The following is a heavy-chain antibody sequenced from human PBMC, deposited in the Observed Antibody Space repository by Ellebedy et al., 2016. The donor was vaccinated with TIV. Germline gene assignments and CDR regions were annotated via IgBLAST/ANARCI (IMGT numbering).Heavy chain of an antibody. J-gene: IGHJ4*02. CDR2: IKNDGSTV. Sequence: GGSLRLSXAASGFSISAYWMHWVRQAPGKGLVWVSRIKNDGSTVSYADSVKGRFTVSRDNAKNSLYLQMNTLRAEDTAVYYCAREVGGGGAYWGQGTLVTVSS. CDR3: AREVGGGGAY. CDR1: GFSISAYW. D-gene: IGHD2-21*01. V-gene: IGHV3-74*01.